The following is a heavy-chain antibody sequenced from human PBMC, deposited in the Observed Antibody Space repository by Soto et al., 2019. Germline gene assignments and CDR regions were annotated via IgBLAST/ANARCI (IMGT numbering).Heavy chain of an antibody. Sequence: QVQLVQSGAEEKKPGASVKVSCKPSGYTFTSYAIHWVRQAPGQRLEWMGWINVGNGNTKYSQKFQGRVTITRDTSASTAYMELSSLRSEDTAVYYCARDGFAISFTGLDYFDYWGQGTLVTVSS. J-gene: IGHJ4*02. V-gene: IGHV1-3*05. CDR1: GYTFTSYA. CDR3: ARDGFAISFTGLDYFDY. D-gene: IGHD2-21*01. CDR2: INVGNGNT.